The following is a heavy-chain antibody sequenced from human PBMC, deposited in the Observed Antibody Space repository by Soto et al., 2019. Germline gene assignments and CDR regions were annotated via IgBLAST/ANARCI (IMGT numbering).Heavy chain of an antibody. CDR1: EGTFSSYA. D-gene: IGHD2-2*01. CDR2: IIPIFGTA. J-gene: IGHJ6*02. Sequence: QVQLVQSGAEVKKPGSSVKVSCKASEGTFSSYAISWVRQAPGQGLEWMGGIIPIFGTANYAQKFQGRVTITADESTSTAYMELSSLRSEDTAVYYCARDPCSSTSCYFYYYYGMDVWGQGTTVTVSS. CDR3: ARDPCSSTSCYFYYYYGMDV. V-gene: IGHV1-69*01.